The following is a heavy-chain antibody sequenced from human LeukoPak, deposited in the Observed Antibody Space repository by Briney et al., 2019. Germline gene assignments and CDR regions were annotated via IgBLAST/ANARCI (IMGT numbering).Heavy chain of an antibody. J-gene: IGHJ4*02. V-gene: IGHV1-69*05. D-gene: IGHD3-3*01. CDR1: GGTFSSYA. Sequence: SVKVSCKASGGTFSSYAISWVRQAPGQGLEWMGRSIPIFGTANYAQKFQGRVTITTDESTSTAYMELSSLRSEDTAVYYCAGLTIFGVVSIDYWGQGTLVTVSS. CDR3: AGLTIFGVVSIDY. CDR2: SIPIFGTA.